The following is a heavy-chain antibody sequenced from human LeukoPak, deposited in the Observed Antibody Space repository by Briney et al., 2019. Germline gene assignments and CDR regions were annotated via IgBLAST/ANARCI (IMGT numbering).Heavy chain of an antibody. V-gene: IGHV3-23*01. CDR1: GFTFSNYA. Sequence: GGSLRLSCAASGFTFSNYAMSWVRQAPGKGLEWVSAISGSGGSTYYADSVKGRFTISRDNSKNTLYLQMNSLRAEDTAVYYCARGEGDWNPAGFDPWGQGTLVTVSS. D-gene: IGHD1-1*01. CDR2: ISGSGGST. J-gene: IGHJ5*02. CDR3: ARGEGDWNPAGFDP.